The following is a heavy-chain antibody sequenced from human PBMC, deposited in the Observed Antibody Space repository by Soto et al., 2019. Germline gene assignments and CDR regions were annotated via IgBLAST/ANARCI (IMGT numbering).Heavy chain of an antibody. CDR3: ARVSIAAAGWDYYYGMDV. V-gene: IGHV4-59*02. Sequence: SETLSLTCTVSGGSVSCYYWSWIRQPPGRGLEWIGYIYYSGSTNYNPSLKSRVTISVDTSNNQFSLKLSSVTAADTAVYYCARVSIAAAGWDYYYGMDVWGQGTTVTVSS. CDR1: GGSVSCYY. J-gene: IGHJ6*02. D-gene: IGHD6-13*01. CDR2: IYYSGST.